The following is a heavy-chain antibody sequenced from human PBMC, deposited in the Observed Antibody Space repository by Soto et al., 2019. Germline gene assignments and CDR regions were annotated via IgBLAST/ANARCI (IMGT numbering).Heavy chain of an antibody. D-gene: IGHD6-6*01. Sequence: SGPTLVNPTQTLTLTCTFSGFSLSTSGMCVSWIRQPPGKALEWLALIDWDDDKYYSTSLKNRLTISKDTSTNQVVLKLTNMDPVDKAPFYCARFRSSSIACYYYYGMDVWGQGTTVTVSS. V-gene: IGHV2-70*01. J-gene: IGHJ6*02. CDR2: IDWDDDK. CDR1: GFSLSTSGMC. CDR3: ARFRSSSIACYYYYGMDV.